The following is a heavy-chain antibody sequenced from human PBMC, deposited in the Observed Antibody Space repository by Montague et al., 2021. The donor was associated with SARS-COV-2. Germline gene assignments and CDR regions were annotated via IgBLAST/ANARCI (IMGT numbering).Heavy chain of an antibody. V-gene: IGHV3-23*03. CDR2: INRGGTAT. Sequence: SLRLSCATSGFTFRSYVLSWVRQAPGKGLEWVASINRGGTATFYATSVKGRFTISRENSRETLYLQMDSVRVDDTATYYCAGLRITENISNWLDPWGQGTLVLVSS. CDR3: AGLRITENISNWLDP. CDR1: GFTFRSYV. D-gene: IGHD2/OR15-2a*01. J-gene: IGHJ5*02.